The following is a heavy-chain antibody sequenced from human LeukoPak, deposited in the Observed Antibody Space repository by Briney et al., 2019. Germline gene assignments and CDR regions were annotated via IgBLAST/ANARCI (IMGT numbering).Heavy chain of an antibody. J-gene: IGHJ4*02. Sequence: SETLSLTCAVYGGSFSGYYWSWIRQHPGKGLEWIGYIYYSGSTYYNPSLKSRVTISVDTSKNQFSLKLSSVTAADTAVYYCARVFAGHYYFDYWGQGTLVTVSS. V-gene: IGHV4-31*11. CDR1: GGSFSGYY. CDR3: ARVFAGHYYFDY. CDR2: IYYSGST. D-gene: IGHD1-14*01.